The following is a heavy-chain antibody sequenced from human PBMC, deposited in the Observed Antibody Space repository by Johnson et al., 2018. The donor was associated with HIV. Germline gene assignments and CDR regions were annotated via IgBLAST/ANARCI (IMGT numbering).Heavy chain of an antibody. CDR3: ARDGPYNWKADAFDI. J-gene: IGHJ3*02. D-gene: IGHD1-20*01. Sequence: VQLVESGGGVVQPGRSLRLSCAASGFSFSSNYMNWVRQAPGKGLEWVGRIKSKTDGGTTDYAAPVKGRFTISRDDSKNTLYLQMNSLRAEDTALYYCARDGPYNWKADAFDIWGQGTMVTVSS. CDR1: GFSFSSNY. V-gene: IGHV3-15*05. CDR2: IKSKTDGGTT.